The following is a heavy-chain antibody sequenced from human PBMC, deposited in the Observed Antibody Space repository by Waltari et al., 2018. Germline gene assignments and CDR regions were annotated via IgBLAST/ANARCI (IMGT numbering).Heavy chain of an antibody. Sequence: QVQLVQSGAEVKKPGASVKVSCKAPGYTFTSYAMHWVRQAPGQRLEWMGWINAGNGNTKYSQKFQGRVTITRDTSASTAYMELSSLRSEDTAVYYCARGGDFWSGYLNWFDPWGQGTLVTVSS. CDR2: INAGNGNT. CDR1: GYTFTSYA. D-gene: IGHD3-3*01. V-gene: IGHV1-3*01. CDR3: ARGGDFWSGYLNWFDP. J-gene: IGHJ5*02.